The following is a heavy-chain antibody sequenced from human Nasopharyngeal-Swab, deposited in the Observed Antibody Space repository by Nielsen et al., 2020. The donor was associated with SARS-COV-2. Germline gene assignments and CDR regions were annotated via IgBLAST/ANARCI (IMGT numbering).Heavy chain of an antibody. CDR1: GYTFTNYG. CDR2: ISSYNGNT. V-gene: IGHV1-18*01. D-gene: IGHD2-2*01. J-gene: IGHJ6*02. Sequence: ASVMLSCKASGYTFTNYGISWVRQAPVQGLEWMGCISSYNGNTNYAQKLQGRVTVTTDTSTSTAYMELRSLRSDDTAVYYCARDSTGRGYCSSTSCYDLFGNYYYYGMDVWGQGTTVTVSS. CDR3: ARDSTGRGYCSSTSCYDLFGNYYYYGMDV.